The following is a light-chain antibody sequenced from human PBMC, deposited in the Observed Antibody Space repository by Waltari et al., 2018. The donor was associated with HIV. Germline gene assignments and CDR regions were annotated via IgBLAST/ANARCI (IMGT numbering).Light chain of an antibody. Sequence: QSVLTQPPPASGTPGQRVTISWSGSSPNIGYTYAHWYQHIPGTAPKLLIYRNTQRPSGVPDRFSGSKSGTSASLAISGLRSDDEADYYCFAWDDTLSGHVVIGGGTKLTVL. CDR3: FAWDDTLSGHVV. CDR2: RNT. J-gene: IGLJ2*01. CDR1: SPNIGYTY. V-gene: IGLV1-47*01.